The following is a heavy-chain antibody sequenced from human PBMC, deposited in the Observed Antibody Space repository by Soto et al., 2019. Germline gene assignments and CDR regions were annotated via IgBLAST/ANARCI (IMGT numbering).Heavy chain of an antibody. J-gene: IGHJ4*02. Sequence: PGLSMRLSCAASGVNFSRVGMNWVRQVPGKVLEWVASNSSRSSDTWYADSVKGRFIISRDNAQNSLFLQMNTLRPEDTAMYYCARVAYWGPGTQAAASS. CDR1: GVNFSRVG. CDR2: NSSRSSDT. V-gene: IGHV3-21*04. CDR3: ARVAY.